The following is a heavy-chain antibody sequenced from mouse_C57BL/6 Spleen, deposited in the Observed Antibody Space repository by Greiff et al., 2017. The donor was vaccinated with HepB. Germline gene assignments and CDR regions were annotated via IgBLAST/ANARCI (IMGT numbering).Heavy chain of an antibody. V-gene: IGHV5-17*01. CDR1: GFTFSDYG. J-gene: IGHJ4*01. D-gene: IGHD2-2*01. CDR3: ARPLYGYGYAMDY. CDR2: ISSGSSTI. Sequence: EVQLVESGGGLVKPGGSLKLSCAASGFTFSDYGMHWVRQAPEKGLEWVAYISSGSSTIYYADTVKGRFTISRDNAKNTLFLQMTSLRSEDTAMYYCARPLYGYGYAMDYWGQGTSVTVSS.